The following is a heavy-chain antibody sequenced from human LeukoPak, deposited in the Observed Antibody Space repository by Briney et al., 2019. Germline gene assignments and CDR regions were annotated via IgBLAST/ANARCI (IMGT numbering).Heavy chain of an antibody. CDR2: IKYDDTVK. V-gene: IGHV3-7*01. CDR3: ARDPYSSAFDY. Sequence: PGGSLRLSCTAAGFNFGTYWMSWVRQSPGKGLEFVANIKYDDTVKNYVDSVKGRFTISRDNPSNSVYLQMDSLRPEDTSLYYCARDPYSSAFDYWGQGAQVTVSS. D-gene: IGHD2-15*01. CDR1: GFNFGTYW. J-gene: IGHJ4*02.